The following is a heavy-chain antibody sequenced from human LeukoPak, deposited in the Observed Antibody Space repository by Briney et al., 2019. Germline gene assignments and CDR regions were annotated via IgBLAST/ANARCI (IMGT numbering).Heavy chain of an antibody. CDR2: IIPIFGTA. CDR3: ARDGYYDILTGYYPNWFDP. Sequence: SVKVSCKASGGTFSSYAISWVRQAPGQGLEWMGGIIPIFGTANYAQKFQGRVTITTDESTSTAYMELSSLRSEDTAVYYCARDGYYDILTGYYPNWFDPWGQGTLVTASS. CDR1: GGTFSSYA. V-gene: IGHV1-69*05. J-gene: IGHJ5*02. D-gene: IGHD3-9*01.